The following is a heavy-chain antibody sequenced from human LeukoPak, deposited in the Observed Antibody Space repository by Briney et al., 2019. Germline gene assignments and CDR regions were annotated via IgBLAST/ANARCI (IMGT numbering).Heavy chain of an antibody. V-gene: IGHV3-30*04. CDR2: VSYDGSNK. J-gene: IGHJ3*02. Sequence: PGGSLRLSCAASGFTFSTYAMHWVRQAPGKGLEWVALVSYDGSNKYYADSVKGRFTISRDNAKNSLYLQMNSLRAEDTAVYYCASQRNYYDSSGYDAFDIWGQGTMVTVSS. CDR1: GFTFSTYA. CDR3: ASQRNYYDSSGYDAFDI. D-gene: IGHD3-22*01.